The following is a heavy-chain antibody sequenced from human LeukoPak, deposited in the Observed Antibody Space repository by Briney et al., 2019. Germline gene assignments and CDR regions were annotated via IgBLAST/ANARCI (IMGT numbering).Heavy chain of an antibody. CDR2: INVDGGTT. Sequence: GGSLRLSCVASGFIFSSYWMHWVRQAPGKGLVWVSRINVDGGTTSYADSVKGRFTISRDNARNTVFLQMGSLRAEDTAVYYCARVASGSWNWFDPWGQGTLVTVSS. CDR3: ARVASGSWNWFDP. V-gene: IGHV3-74*01. CDR1: GFIFSSYW. J-gene: IGHJ5*02. D-gene: IGHD1-26*01.